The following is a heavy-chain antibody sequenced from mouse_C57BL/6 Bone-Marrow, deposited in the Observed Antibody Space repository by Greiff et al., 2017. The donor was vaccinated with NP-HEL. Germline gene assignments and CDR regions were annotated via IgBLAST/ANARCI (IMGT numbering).Heavy chain of an antibody. CDR3: ARKGAYSNLFAY. D-gene: IGHD2-5*01. J-gene: IGHJ3*01. CDR2: IYPGSGST. CDR1: GYTFTSYW. Sequence: QVQLQQSGAELVKPGASVKMSCKASGYTFTSYWITWVKQRPGQGLEWIGDIYPGSGSTNYNEKFKSKATLTVDTSSSTAYMQLSSLTSEDSAVYYCARKGAYSNLFAYWGQGTLVTVSA. V-gene: IGHV1-55*01.